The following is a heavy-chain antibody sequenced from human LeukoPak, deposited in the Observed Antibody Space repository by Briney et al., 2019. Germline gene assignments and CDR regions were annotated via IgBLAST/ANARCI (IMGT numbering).Heavy chain of an antibody. J-gene: IGHJ4*02. CDR2: IIPIFGTA. CDR1: GGTFSSYA. Sequence: ASVKVSCKASGGTFSSYAISWVRQAPGQGLEWMGRIIPIFGTANYAQKFQGRVTITTDESTSTAYMELSSLRSEGTAVYYCARDAYCSGGSCYPRYFDYWGQGTLVTVSS. D-gene: IGHD2-15*01. V-gene: IGHV1-69*05. CDR3: ARDAYCSGGSCYPRYFDY.